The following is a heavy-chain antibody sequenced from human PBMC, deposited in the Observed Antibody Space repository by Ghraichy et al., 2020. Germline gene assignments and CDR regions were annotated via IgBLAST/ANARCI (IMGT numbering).Heavy chain of an antibody. Sequence: GGSLRLSCVVSGFTFSNYGMHWVRQAPGKGLEWVAFIRYDGSNKYYADSVKGRFTISRDNSKNTLYLQMNSLRAEDTAVYYCAKTSDYGSGSYYHPGFYYGMDVWGQGTTVTVFS. CDR2: IRYDGSNK. CDR1: GFTFSNYG. J-gene: IGHJ6*02. V-gene: IGHV3-30*02. D-gene: IGHD3-10*01. CDR3: AKTSDYGSGSYYHPGFYYGMDV.